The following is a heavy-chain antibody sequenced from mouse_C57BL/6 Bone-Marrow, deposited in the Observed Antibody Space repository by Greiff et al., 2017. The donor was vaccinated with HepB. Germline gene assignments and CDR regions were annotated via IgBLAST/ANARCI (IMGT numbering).Heavy chain of an antibody. J-gene: IGHJ4*01. D-gene: IGHD2-4*01. CDR2: IYPRSGNT. V-gene: IGHV1-81*01. CDR1: GYTFTSYG. Sequence: QVQLQQSGAELARPGASVKLSCKASGYTFTSYGISWVKQRTGQGLEWIGEIYPRSGNTYYNEKFKGKATLTADKSSSTAYMELRSLTSEDSAVYVCARSIGTYYDYDGYAMDYWGQGTSVTVSS. CDR3: ARSIGTYYDYDGYAMDY.